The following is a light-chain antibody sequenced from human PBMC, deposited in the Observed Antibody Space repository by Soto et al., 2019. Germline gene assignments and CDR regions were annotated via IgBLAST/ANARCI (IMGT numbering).Light chain of an antibody. CDR2: RNN. V-gene: IGLV1-47*01. Sequence: QSVLTQPPSASGTPGQRVTISCSGGRSNIGRNYVYWYQQVPGTAPKLLIHRNNQRPSGVPDRFSGSKSGTSASLAISGLRSEDEADYYCAGWDDSLSVVVFGGGTQLTVL. J-gene: IGLJ2*01. CDR3: AGWDDSLSVVV. CDR1: RSNIGRNY.